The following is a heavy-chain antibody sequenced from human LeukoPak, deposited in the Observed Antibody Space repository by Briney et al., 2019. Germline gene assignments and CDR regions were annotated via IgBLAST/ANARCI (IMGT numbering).Heavy chain of an antibody. J-gene: IGHJ5*02. CDR1: GFTFTKYW. CDR2: IKQDGSDK. V-gene: IGHV3-7*01. Sequence: GGSLRLSCAASGFTFTKYWMTWVRQAPGKGLEWVGNIKQDGSDKNYMDSVKGRFTISRDNAKNSLYLQMNSLRAEDTAVYYCARARGRITIFGVVTYWFDPWGQGTLVTVSS. CDR3: ARARGRITIFGVVTYWFDP. D-gene: IGHD3-3*01.